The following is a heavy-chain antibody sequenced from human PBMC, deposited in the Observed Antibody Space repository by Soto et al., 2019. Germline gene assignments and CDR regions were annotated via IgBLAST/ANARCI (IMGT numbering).Heavy chain of an antibody. CDR1: GFTFSSYG. D-gene: IGHD5-18*01. J-gene: IGHJ6*02. CDR2: ISYDGSNK. V-gene: IGHV3-30*18. Sequence: GGSLRLSCAASGFTFSSYGMHWVRQAPGKGLEWVAVISYDGSNKYYADSVKGRFTISRDNSKNTLYLQMNSLRAEDTAVYYCAKDLAAMVNYYYYGMDVWGQGTTVTVSS. CDR3: AKDLAAMVNYYYYGMDV.